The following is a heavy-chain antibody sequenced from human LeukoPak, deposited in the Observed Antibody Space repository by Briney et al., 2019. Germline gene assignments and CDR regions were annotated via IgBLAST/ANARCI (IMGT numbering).Heavy chain of an antibody. CDR1: GFTFSSYG. CDR3: AKDYYDTDY. D-gene: IGHD3-22*01. Sequence: GRSLRLSCAASGFTFSSYGMHWVRQAPGKGLEWVAVISYDGSNKYYADSVKGRFTISRDNSENTLYLQMNSLRAEDTAVYYCAKDYYDTDYWGQGTLVTVSS. CDR2: ISYDGSNK. V-gene: IGHV3-30*18. J-gene: IGHJ4*02.